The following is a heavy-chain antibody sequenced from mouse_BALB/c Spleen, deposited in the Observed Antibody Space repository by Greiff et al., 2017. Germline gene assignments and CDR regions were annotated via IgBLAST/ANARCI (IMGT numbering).Heavy chain of an antibody. CDR1: GYTFTSYT. V-gene: IGHV1-4*01. CDR3: ARSNGNYDLYYAMDY. J-gene: IGHJ4*01. D-gene: IGHD2-1*01. CDR2: INPSSGYT. Sequence: QVQLQQSGAELARPGASVKMSCKASGYTFTSYTMHWVKQRPGQGLEWIGYINPSSGYTNYNQKFKDKATLTADKSSSTAYMQLSSLTSEDSAVYYCARSNGNYDLYYAMDYWGQGTSVTVSS.